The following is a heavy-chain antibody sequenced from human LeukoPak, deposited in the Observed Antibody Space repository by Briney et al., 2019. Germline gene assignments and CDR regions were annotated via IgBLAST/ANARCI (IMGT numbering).Heavy chain of an antibody. V-gene: IGHV3-23*01. Sequence: GGSLRLSCAASGFTFSSYAVSWVRQAPGKGLEWVSAISGSGGSTYYADSVKGRFTISRDNSKNTLYLQMNSLRAEDTAVYYCARHIWTAIPSPYDYWGQGTLVTVSS. J-gene: IGHJ4*02. CDR1: GFTFSSYA. CDR2: ISGSGGST. CDR3: ARHIWTAIPSPYDY. D-gene: IGHD2-21*02.